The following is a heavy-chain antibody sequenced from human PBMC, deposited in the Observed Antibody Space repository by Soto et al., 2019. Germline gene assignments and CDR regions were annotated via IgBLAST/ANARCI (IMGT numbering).Heavy chain of an antibody. CDR2: ISGSGGST. CDR3: SEQPGLLWFGDLLPYFDY. Sequence: EVQLLESGGGLVQPGGSLRLSCAASGFTFSSYAMSWVRQAPGKGLEWVSAISGSGGSTYYADSVKGRFTISRDNSKNTLDLQMHSLRDEDTALYYCSEQPGLLWFGDLLPYFDYWVQGTLVAV. V-gene: IGHV3-23*01. CDR1: GFTFSSYA. J-gene: IGHJ4*02. D-gene: IGHD3-10*01.